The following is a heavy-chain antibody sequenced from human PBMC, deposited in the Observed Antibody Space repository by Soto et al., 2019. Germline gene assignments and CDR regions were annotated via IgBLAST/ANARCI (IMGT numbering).Heavy chain of an antibody. CDR2: IRSKANSYAT. Sequence: PGGSLRLSCAASGFTFSGSAMHWVRQASGKGLEWVGRIRSKANSYATAYAAPVKGRFTISRDDSKNTLYLQMNSLRAEDTAVYYCAKDQSPIVLMVYASFDYWGQGTLVTVSS. V-gene: IGHV3-73*01. CDR3: AKDQSPIVLMVYASFDY. J-gene: IGHJ4*02. D-gene: IGHD2-8*01. CDR1: GFTFSGSA.